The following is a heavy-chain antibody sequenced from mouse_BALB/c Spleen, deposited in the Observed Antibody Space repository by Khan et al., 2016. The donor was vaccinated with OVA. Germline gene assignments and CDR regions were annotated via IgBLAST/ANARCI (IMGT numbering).Heavy chain of an antibody. D-gene: IGHD2-10*01. J-gene: IGHJ4*01. CDR2: INTYTGEP. CDR3: ARPPYSSYVLDN. V-gene: IGHV9-1*02. Sequence: QIQLVQSGPEVKKPGETVKISCKASGHTFTKFGMNWVKQAPGKGLKWMGWINTYTGEPTYADDFNGRFAFSLETSASTAYLQINNLKNEDMATYFCARPPYSSYVLDNWGQGTSVTVSS. CDR1: GHTFTKFG.